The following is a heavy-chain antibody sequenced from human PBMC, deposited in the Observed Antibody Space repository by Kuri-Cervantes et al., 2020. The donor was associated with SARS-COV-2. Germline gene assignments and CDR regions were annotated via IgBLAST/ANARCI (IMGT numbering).Heavy chain of an antibody. CDR1: GFTFSNYG. D-gene: IGHD3-3*01. V-gene: IGHV3-30*18. CDR2: ISYNGSNE. Sequence: GESLKISCAASGFTFSNYGMHWVRQAPGKGLEWVAVISYNGSNEYYADSVKGRFTISRDNPKNTLYLQMNSLRAEDTAVYYCAKTYYDFWSGYPGDYWGQGTLVTVSS. CDR3: AKTYYDFWSGYPGDY. J-gene: IGHJ4*02.